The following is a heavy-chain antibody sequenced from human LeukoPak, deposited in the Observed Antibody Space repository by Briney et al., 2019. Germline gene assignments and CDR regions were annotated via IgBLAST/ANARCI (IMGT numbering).Heavy chain of an antibody. CDR2: IYTSGST. J-gene: IGHJ5*02. D-gene: IGHD2-21*02. CDR3: ARLRAYCGGDCYPRWFDP. V-gene: IGHV4-4*09. Sequence: SETLSLTCTVSGGSISSYYWSWIRQPPGKGLEWIEYIYTSGSTNYNPSLKSRVTISVDTSKNQFSLKLSSVTAADTAVYYCARLRAYCGGDCYPRWFDPWGQGTLVTVSS. CDR1: GGSISSYY.